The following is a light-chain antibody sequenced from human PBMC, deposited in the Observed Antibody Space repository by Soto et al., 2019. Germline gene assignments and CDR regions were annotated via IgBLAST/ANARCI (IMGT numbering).Light chain of an antibody. V-gene: IGLV2-14*01. J-gene: IGLJ2*01. CDR1: SSDVGVYNY. Sequence: QSVLTQPASVSGSPGQSITISCTGSSSDVGVYNYVSWYQLHPGKAPKLMIYEVNNRPSGVSNRFSGSKSGNTASLTISGLQAEDEADYFCSSYTTSSTLVFGAGTKVTVL. CDR2: EVN. CDR3: SSYTTSSTLV.